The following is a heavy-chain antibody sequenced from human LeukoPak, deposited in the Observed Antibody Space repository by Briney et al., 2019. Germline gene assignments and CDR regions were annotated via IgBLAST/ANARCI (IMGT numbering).Heavy chain of an antibody. CDR2: FDPEDGET. CDR1: GYTLTELS. V-gene: IGHV1-24*01. D-gene: IGHD2-2*01. CDR3: ATPRCSSTSCYGNWFDP. J-gene: IGHJ5*02. Sequence: ASVKVSCKVSGYTLTELSMHWVRQAPGKGFEWMGGFDPEDGETIYAQKFQGRVTMTEDTSTDTAYMELSSLRSEDTAVYYCATPRCSSTSCYGNWFDPWGQGTLVTVSS.